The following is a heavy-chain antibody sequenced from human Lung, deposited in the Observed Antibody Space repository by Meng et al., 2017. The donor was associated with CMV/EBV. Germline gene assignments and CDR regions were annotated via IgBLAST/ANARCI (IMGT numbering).Heavy chain of an antibody. CDR3: AHRDYCSGGTCTFDY. J-gene: IGHJ4*02. D-gene: IGHD2-15*01. CDR2: IYWDDDK. CDR1: GLSLCTSGMG. V-gene: IGHV2-5*02. Sequence: QISLKESGPTLVKPTQTLTLTFTFFGLSLCTSGMGVGWIRQPPGKALEWLALIYWDDDKRYSPSLKSRLTITKDTSKNQVVLTMTNMDPVDTATYYCAHRDYCSGGTCTFDYWGQGTLVTVSS.